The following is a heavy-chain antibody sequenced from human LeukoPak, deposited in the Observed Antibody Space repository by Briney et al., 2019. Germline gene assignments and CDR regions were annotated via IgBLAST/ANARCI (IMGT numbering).Heavy chain of an antibody. J-gene: IGHJ4*02. CDR1: GFTFSTYS. D-gene: IGHD5-18*01. Sequence: GGSLRLSCAASGFTFSTYSMSWVRQAPGEGLEWVSSISSSSAYIYYADSVKGRFTISRDNAKNSLYLQMNSLRAEDTAVYYCARASGDTVDTTTMGSYWGQGTLVTVSS. V-gene: IGHV3-21*01. CDR3: ARASGDTVDTTTMGSY. CDR2: ISSSSAYI.